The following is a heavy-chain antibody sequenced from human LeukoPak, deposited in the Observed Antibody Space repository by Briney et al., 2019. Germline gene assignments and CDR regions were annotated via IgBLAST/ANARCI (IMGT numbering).Heavy chain of an antibody. CDR3: AKDRNSSGWYFPPD. V-gene: IGHV3-23*01. D-gene: IGHD6-19*01. CDR1: GFTFSSYA. CDR2: ISGSGGST. J-gene: IGHJ4*02. Sequence: PGGSLRLSCAASGFTFSSYAMNWVRQAPGKGLEWVSAISGSGGSTYYADSVKGRFTISRDNSMNILFVQMSSLRAEDTAVYYCAKDRNSSGWYFPPDWGQGTLVTVSS.